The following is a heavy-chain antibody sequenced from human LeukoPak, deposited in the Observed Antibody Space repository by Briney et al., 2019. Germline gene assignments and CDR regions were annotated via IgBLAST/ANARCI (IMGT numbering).Heavy chain of an antibody. CDR2: ISYDGRND. D-gene: IGHD3-10*01. CDR3: ARDKVWFGELLPHAV. J-gene: IGHJ6*02. Sequence: GGSLRLSCTASGFTFSSYGIHWVRQAPGKGLEWVALISYDGRNDYYADSVKGRFTISRDNSQNTLYLQMNSLRAEDTAVYYCARDKVWFGELLPHAVWGQGTTVTVSS. CDR1: GFTFSSYG. V-gene: IGHV3-30*03.